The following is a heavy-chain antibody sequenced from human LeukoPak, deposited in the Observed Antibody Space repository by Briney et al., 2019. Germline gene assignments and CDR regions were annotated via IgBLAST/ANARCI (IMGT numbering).Heavy chain of an antibody. D-gene: IGHD3-16*01. Sequence: SETLSLTCTVSGGSISSYYWSWIRQPPGKGQEWIGYIYYSGSTNYNPSLKSRVTISVDTSKNHFSLKLSSVTAVDTAVYYCASQLYDYVWGSYGHFDYWGQGTLVTVSS. CDR2: IYYSGST. J-gene: IGHJ4*02. CDR1: GGSISSYY. CDR3: ASQLYDYVWGSYGHFDY. V-gene: IGHV4-59*08.